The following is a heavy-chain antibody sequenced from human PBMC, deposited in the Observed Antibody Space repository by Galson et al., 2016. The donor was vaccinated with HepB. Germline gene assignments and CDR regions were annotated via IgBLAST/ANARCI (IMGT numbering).Heavy chain of an antibody. CDR2: IHHSGST. D-gene: IGHD3-16*02. CDR3: AAFLWGAYRPYLDC. Sequence: ETLSLTCGVDGLTFTGYSWSWMRQPPGKGLEWIGEIHHSGSTNYNPSLASRVSFAVDTSKKQFSLNLTSVTAADTAVYYCAAFLWGAYRPYLDCCSQGSLVAVSS. V-gene: IGHV4-34*08. J-gene: IGHJ4*02. CDR1: GLTFTGYS.